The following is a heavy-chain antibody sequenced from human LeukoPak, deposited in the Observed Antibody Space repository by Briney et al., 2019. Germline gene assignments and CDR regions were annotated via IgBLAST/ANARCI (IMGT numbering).Heavy chain of an antibody. CDR3: ARDQLILSYYYGMDV. CDR2: ISGNGGIT. D-gene: IGHD2-15*01. J-gene: IGHJ6*02. CDR1: GFTFSNYA. V-gene: IGHV3-64*01. Sequence: PGGSLRLSCAASGFTFSNYAMHWVRQAPGKGLEYVSAISGNGGITYYANSVEGRFTISRDNSKNTLHLQMGSLRAEDAAVYYCARDQLILSYYYGMDVRGQGTTVTVSS.